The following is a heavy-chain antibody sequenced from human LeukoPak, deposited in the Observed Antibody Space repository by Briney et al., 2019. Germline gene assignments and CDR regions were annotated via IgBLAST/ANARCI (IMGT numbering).Heavy chain of an antibody. Sequence: SETLSLTCTVSGGSISSYYWSWIRQPPGKGLEWIGYIYYSGSTNYNPSLKSRVTISVDTSKNQFSLKLSSVTAADTAVYYCAREKELDGMDVWGKGTTVTVSS. CDR1: GGSISSYY. J-gene: IGHJ6*04. D-gene: IGHD1-7*01. CDR2: IYYSGST. CDR3: AREKELDGMDV. V-gene: IGHV4-59*01.